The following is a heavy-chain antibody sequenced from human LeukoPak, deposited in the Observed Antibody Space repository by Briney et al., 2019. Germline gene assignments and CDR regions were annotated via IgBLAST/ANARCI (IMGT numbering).Heavy chain of an antibody. J-gene: IGHJ4*02. Sequence: PGGSLRLSCAASGFTFSSYWMSWVRQAPGKGLEWVANIKQDGSEKYYVDSVKGRFTIPRDNAKNSLYLQMNSLRAEDTAVYYCARELRTSPRMTSLDYWGQGTLVTVSS. CDR3: ARELRTSPRMTSLDY. CDR2: IKQDGSEK. CDR1: GFTFSSYW. D-gene: IGHD3-3*01. V-gene: IGHV3-7*01.